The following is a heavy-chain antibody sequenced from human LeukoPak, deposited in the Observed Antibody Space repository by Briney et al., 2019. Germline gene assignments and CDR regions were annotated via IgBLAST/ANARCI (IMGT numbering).Heavy chain of an antibody. V-gene: IGHV3-53*01. CDR1: GFSVSAIY. D-gene: IGHD2/OR15-2a*01. CDR3: AKATVPLISGQFWDY. CDR2: IYSAGTS. J-gene: IGHJ4*02. Sequence: GGSLRLSCTVSGFSVSAIYLSWVRQVPGKGLQWVSGIYSAGTSFHAESLEGRFTVSRDFSKNILYLQMNSLRAEDTGVYYCAKATVPLISGQFWDYWGQGTLVTVSS.